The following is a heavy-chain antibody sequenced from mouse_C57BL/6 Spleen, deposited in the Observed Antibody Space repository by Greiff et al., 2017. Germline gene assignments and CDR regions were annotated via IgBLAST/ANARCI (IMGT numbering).Heavy chain of an antibody. CDR2: ISNLAYSI. Sequence: EVQGVESGGGLVQPGGSLKLSCAASGFTFSDYGMAWVRQAPRKGPEWVAFISNLAYSIYYADTVTGRFTISRENAKNTLYLEMRSLRSEDTAMYYCARHEDDDYGSWFAYWGQGTLVTVSA. D-gene: IGHD2-4*01. CDR3: ARHEDDDYGSWFAY. V-gene: IGHV5-15*01. CDR1: GFTFSDYG. J-gene: IGHJ3*01.